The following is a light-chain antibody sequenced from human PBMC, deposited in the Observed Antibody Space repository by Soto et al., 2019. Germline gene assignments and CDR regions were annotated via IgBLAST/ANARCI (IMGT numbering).Light chain of an antibody. V-gene: IGKV3-15*01. Sequence: EIVMTLSPATLSVSPGERATLSCRASQSVSSNLAWFQQKPGQAPRLLIYGVSTRATGVPARFTGSGSGTEFTLTISSLQSEDFAVYYCQQYDDWPPFTFGPGTTVDIK. CDR2: GVS. CDR1: QSVSSN. J-gene: IGKJ3*01. CDR3: QQYDDWPPFT.